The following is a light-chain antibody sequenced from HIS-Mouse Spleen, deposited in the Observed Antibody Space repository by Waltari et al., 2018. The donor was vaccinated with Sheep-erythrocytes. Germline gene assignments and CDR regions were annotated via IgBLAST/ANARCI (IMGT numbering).Light chain of an antibody. CDR2: DVS. Sequence: QSALTQPRSVSGSPGQSVTIPCTGTSSDVGGYNYVSWYQPHPGKAPNLMIYDVSKLPSGVPDRFSGSKSGNTASLTISGLQAEDEADYYCCSYAGSYNHVFATGTKVTVL. V-gene: IGLV2-11*01. CDR1: SSDVGGYNY. J-gene: IGLJ1*01. CDR3: CSYAGSYNHV.